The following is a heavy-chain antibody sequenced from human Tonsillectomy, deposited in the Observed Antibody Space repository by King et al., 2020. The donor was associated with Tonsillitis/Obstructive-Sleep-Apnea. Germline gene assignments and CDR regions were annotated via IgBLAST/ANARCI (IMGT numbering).Heavy chain of an antibody. D-gene: IGHD4-11*01. CDR2: INSDGSST. V-gene: IGHV3-74*03. CDR1: GFTFSSYW. J-gene: IGHJ4*02. Sequence: VQLVESGGGIVQPGGSLRLSCAASGFTFSSYWMHWVRQAPGKGLVWVSRINSDGSSTTYADSVKGRFTISRDNAKNTLYLQMNSLRAEDTAVYYCARDTGNYVPDVFDYWGQGTLVTVSS. CDR3: ARDTGNYVPDVFDY.